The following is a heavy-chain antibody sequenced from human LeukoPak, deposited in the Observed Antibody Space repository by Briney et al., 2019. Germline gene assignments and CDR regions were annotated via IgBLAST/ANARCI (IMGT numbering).Heavy chain of an antibody. D-gene: IGHD3-16*01. Sequence: SETLSLTCTVSGGSISSYYWSWIRQPPGKGLEWIGYIYYSGSTNYNPSLKSRVTISVDTSKNQFSLKLSSVTAADTAVYYCAGVGGIRLHMYYYYMDVWGKGTTVTVSS. CDR3: AGVGGIRLHMYYYYMDV. CDR2: IYYSGST. J-gene: IGHJ6*03. V-gene: IGHV4-59*01. CDR1: GGSISSYY.